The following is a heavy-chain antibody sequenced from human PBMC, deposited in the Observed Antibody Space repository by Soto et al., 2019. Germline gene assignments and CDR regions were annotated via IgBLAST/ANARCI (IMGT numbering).Heavy chain of an antibody. D-gene: IGHD2-21*02. V-gene: IGHV3-11*01. CDR2: ISSNGDT. J-gene: IGHJ4*02. CDR3: ARYCTLTSVNCYHAY. CDR1: GFTFSDYY. Sequence: QVQLVESGGGLVKPGGSLRLSCAASGFTFSDYYMSWIRQAAGKGLEWVAYISSNGDTDYADSVKGRFTISRDNAKNSLSLQMNSLRAEDTAVYYCARYCTLTSVNCYHAYWGQGTLVTVSS.